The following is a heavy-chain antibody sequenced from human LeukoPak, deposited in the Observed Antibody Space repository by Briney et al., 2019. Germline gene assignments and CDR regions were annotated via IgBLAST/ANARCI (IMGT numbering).Heavy chain of an antibody. Sequence: ESGPLLVKPTQPLTLTCTFSAISPTTSGEAVGWIRQSPGKVPESLALIYWDDDKRYSPSLKTRLSLTKGSSRSRVVLTTSNMDPVDTATYYCAHRRGIVYCNAFDVWGRGTMVIVSS. V-gene: IGHV2-5*02. CDR1: AISPTTSGEA. J-gene: IGHJ3*01. CDR3: AHRRGIVYCNAFDV. D-gene: IGHD2-21*01. CDR2: IYWDDDK.